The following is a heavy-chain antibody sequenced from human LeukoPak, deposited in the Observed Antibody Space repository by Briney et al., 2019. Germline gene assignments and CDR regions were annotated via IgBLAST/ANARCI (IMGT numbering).Heavy chain of an antibody. V-gene: IGHV4-59*11. Sequence: SETLTLTCTVSGGSISSHYWTWIRQSPGKGLEWIGYISYSGSTNYNPSLKSRVTLSVDTSKNQFSLKLSSVTAADTAVYYCARDPTTVTKGLDIWGQGTMVTVSS. CDR1: GGSISSHY. CDR3: ARDPTTVTKGLDI. CDR2: ISYSGST. J-gene: IGHJ3*02. D-gene: IGHD4-17*01.